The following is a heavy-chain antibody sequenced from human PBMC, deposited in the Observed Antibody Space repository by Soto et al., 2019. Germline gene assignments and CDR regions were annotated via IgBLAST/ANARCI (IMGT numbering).Heavy chain of an antibody. CDR3: ARDADSSSWYGIDY. CDR2: ISAYNGNT. CDR1: GYTFTSYG. Sequence: ASVKVSCKASGYTFTSYGISWVRQAPGQGLEWMGWISAYNGNTNYAQKLQGRVTMTTDTSTSTAYMELRSLRSDDTAVYYCARDADSSSWYGIDYLGQGTLVTVSS. D-gene: IGHD6-13*01. V-gene: IGHV1-18*01. J-gene: IGHJ4*02.